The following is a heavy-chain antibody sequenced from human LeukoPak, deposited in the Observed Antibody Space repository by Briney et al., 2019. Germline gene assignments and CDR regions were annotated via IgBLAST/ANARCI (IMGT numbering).Heavy chain of an antibody. D-gene: IGHD3-10*01. CDR1: GYTLTELS. V-gene: IGHV1-24*01. CDR3: ATVSGYGSGINYYGMDV. CDR2: FDPEDGET. Sequence: ASVKVSCKVSGYTLTELSMHWVRQAPGKGLEWMGGFDPEDGETIYAQKFQGRVTMTEDTSTDTAYMELSSLRPEDTAVYYCATVSGYGSGINYYGMDVWGKGTTATVSS. J-gene: IGHJ6*04.